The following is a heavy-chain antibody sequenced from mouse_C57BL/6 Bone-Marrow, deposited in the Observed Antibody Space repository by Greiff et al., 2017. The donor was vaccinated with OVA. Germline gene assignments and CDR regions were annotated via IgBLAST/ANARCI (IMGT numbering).Heavy chain of an antibody. Sequence: VQLQQSGAELARPGASVKLSCKASGYTFTSYGISWVKQRTGQGLEWIGEIYPRRGNTSYNEKFKGKAPLTADKSSSTAYMELRSLTSEDSAVSFCSRPFYGYSPSDSWGPGTTLTVSS. CDR3: SRPFYGYSPSDS. CDR1: GYTFTSYG. J-gene: IGHJ2*01. D-gene: IGHD2-9*01. V-gene: IGHV1-81*01. CDR2: IYPRRGNT.